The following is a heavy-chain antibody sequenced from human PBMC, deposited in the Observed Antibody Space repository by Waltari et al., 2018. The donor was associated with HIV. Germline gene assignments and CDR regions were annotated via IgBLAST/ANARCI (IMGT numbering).Heavy chain of an antibody. CDR3: ARNIMITVGGVISMDV. J-gene: IGHJ6*04. V-gene: IGHV4-4*02. Sequence: QVQLQESGPGLVKPSGTLSLTCAVPGGSIPSTNWWRWVRQPPRKGLEWIGEIYHSGSTNYNPSLKSRVTISVDKSKNHLYLKVDSVTAADTAVYYCARNIMITVGGVISMDVWGKGTTVTVSA. CDR2: IYHSGST. D-gene: IGHD3-16*02. CDR1: GGSIPSTNW.